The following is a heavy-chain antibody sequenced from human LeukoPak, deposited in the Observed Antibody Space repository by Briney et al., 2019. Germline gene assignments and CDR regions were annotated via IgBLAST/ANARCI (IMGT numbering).Heavy chain of an antibody. Sequence: GGSLRLSCAASGFSFSDYYMSWIRQAPGKGLERVSYISRSGTTIDYADSVKGRFTISRDNAKNSLYLQMNSVRAEDTAVYYCARDHTGYCANGVCYDRGMRYFRHWGQGTLVTVSS. V-gene: IGHV3-11*04. CDR1: GFSFSDYY. CDR3: ARDHTGYCANGVCYDRGMRYFRH. CDR2: ISRSGTTI. D-gene: IGHD2-8*01. J-gene: IGHJ1*01.